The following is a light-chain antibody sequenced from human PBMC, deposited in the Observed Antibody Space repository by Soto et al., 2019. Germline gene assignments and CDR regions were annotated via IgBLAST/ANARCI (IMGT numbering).Light chain of an antibody. CDR1: SSDVGGYNY. V-gene: IGLV2-14*01. CDR3: SSYTSSSTLDV. J-gene: IGLJ3*02. CDR2: DVS. Sequence: QSVLTQPASVSGSPGQSITISCTGTSSDVGGYNYASWYQQHPGKAPKLMIYDVSNRPSGVSNRFSGSKSGNTASLTISGLQAEDEADYYCSSYTSSSTLDVFGGGTKVTVL.